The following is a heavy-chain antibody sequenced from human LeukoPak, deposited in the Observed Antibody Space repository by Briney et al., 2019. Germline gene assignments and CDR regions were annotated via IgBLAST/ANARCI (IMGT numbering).Heavy chain of an antibody. D-gene: IGHD3-10*01. Sequence: ASVKVSCKASGYTFTSYYMHWVRQAPGQGLEWMGIINPSGGSTSYAQKFQGRVTMTRDMSTSTVYMELSSLRSEDTAVYYCARVKVRGFLGLKRWFYMDVWGKGTTVTVSS. V-gene: IGHV1-46*01. CDR3: ARVKVRGFLGLKRWFYMDV. J-gene: IGHJ6*03. CDR2: INPSGGST. CDR1: GYTFTSYY.